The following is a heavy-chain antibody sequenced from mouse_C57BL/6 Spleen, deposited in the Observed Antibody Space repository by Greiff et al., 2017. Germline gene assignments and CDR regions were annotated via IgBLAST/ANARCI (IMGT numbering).Heavy chain of an antibody. Sequence: EVKLMESGGGLVKPGGSLKLSCAASGFTFSSYTMSWVRQTPEKRLEWVATISGGGGNTYYPDSVKGRFTISRDNAKNTLYLQMSSLRSEDTALYYCARQTGLFDYWGQGTTLTVAS. J-gene: IGHJ2*01. CDR1: GFTFSSYT. V-gene: IGHV5-9*01. D-gene: IGHD4-1*01. CDR2: ISGGGGNT. CDR3: ARQTGLFDY.